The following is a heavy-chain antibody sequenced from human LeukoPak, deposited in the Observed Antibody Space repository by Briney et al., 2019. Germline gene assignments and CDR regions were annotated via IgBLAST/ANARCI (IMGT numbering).Heavy chain of an antibody. Sequence: SEALSLTCTASGGSISSYYWSWIGQPPGKGLEGVGYIYYSGSTNYNPSLKSRVTISVDPSNNQFSLKLSSVTAADTAVYYCAREGIRSSSYYYYMDVWGKGTTVTASS. D-gene: IGHD6-6*01. CDR2: IYYSGST. CDR3: AREGIRSSSYYYYMDV. CDR1: GGSISSYY. V-gene: IGHV4-59*01. J-gene: IGHJ6*03.